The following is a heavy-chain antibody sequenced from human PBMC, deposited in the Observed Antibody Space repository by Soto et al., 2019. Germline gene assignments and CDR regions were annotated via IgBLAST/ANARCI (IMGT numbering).Heavy chain of an antibody. D-gene: IGHD2-2*01. V-gene: IGHV1-18*01. CDR3: ARVVPGAEAWFGP. Sequence: QVQLVQSGGEVKRPGASVKVSCKTSGYTFSNYGITWVRQAPGQPLEWLGWISLYSDGTNYAQKFQDRVSMTTDPSTSTADMELRSLRSDDTAVYYCARVVPGAEAWFGPWGQGTLVTVSS. CDR2: ISLYSDGT. J-gene: IGHJ5*02. CDR1: GYTFSNYG.